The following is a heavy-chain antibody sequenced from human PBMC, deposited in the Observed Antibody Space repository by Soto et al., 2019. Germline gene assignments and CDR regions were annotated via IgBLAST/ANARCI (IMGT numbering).Heavy chain of an antibody. V-gene: IGHV4-39*01. CDR1: GGSLSSSSYY. D-gene: IGHD3-16*02. CDR3: ARHIDASIMITFGGVIVKGGAFDI. J-gene: IGHJ3*02. CDR2: IYYSGST. Sequence: QLQLQESGPGLVKPSEPLSLTCTVSGGSLSSSSYYWGWIRQPPGKGLEWIGSIYYSGSTYYNPSLESRVTRSVDTSKNQFSPKLSSVTAADTAVYDCARHIDASIMITFGGVIVKGGAFDIWGQGTMVTFAS.